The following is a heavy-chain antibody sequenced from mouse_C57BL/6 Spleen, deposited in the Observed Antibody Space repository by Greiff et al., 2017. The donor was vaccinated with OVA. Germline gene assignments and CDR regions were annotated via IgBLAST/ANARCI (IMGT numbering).Heavy chain of an antibody. CDR2: INPSNGGT. V-gene: IGHV1-53*01. CDR1: GYTFTSYW. J-gene: IGHJ1*03. D-gene: IGHD1-1*01. Sequence: QVQLQQPGTELVKPGASVKLSCKASGYTFTSYWMHWVKQRPGQGLEWIGNINPSNGGTNYNEKFKSKATLTVDKSSSTAYMQLSSLTSEDSAVYYCARGGTTVPNWYFDVWGTGTTVTVSS. CDR3: ARGGTTVPNWYFDV.